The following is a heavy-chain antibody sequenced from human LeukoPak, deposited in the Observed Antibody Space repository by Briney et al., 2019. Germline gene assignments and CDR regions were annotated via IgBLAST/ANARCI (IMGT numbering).Heavy chain of an antibody. CDR3: AKDFRGNYYGVLDN. D-gene: IGHD1-26*01. CDR1: GFTFSSYG. V-gene: IGHV3-30*18. CDR2: ISYDGSNK. J-gene: IGHJ4*02. Sequence: GRSLRLSCAASGFTFSSYGMHWVRQAPGKGLEWVAVISYDGSNKYYADSVKGRFTISRDNSKNTLYLQMNSLRAEDTAVYYCAKDFRGNYYGVLDNWGQGTLVTVSS.